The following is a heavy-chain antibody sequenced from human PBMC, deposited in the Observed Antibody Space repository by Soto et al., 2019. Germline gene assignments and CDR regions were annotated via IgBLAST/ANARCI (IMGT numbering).Heavy chain of an antibody. J-gene: IGHJ5*02. CDR3: AKGGSAALISAAGTGNWFDP. CDR1: GFTFDDYA. CDR2: ISWSGTNI. Sequence: EVHLVESGGGLVQPGRSLKLSCVASGFTFDDYAMYWVRQAPGKGPEWVSGISWSGTNIAYADSVKGRFTISRDNAKNTLYLQMSSLRADDTALYYCAKGGSAALISAAGTGNWFDPWGQGSLVTVS. D-gene: IGHD6-13*01. V-gene: IGHV3-9*01.